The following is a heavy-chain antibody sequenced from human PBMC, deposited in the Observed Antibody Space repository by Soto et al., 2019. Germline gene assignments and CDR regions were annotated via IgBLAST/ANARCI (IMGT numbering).Heavy chain of an antibody. Sequence: GGSLRLSCAASGFTFSSYAMHWVRQAPGKGLEWVAVISYDGSNKYYAASVKGRFTISRDNSKNTLYLQMNSLRAEDTAVYYCARWYYGDWDAFDIWGQGTMVTGSS. CDR2: ISYDGSNK. V-gene: IGHV3-30*04. CDR1: GFTFSSYA. CDR3: ARWYYGDWDAFDI. J-gene: IGHJ3*02. D-gene: IGHD4-17*01.